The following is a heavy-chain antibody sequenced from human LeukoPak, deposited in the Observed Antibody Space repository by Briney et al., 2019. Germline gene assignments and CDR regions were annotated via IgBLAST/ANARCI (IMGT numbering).Heavy chain of an antibody. V-gene: IGHV3-30*18. CDR2: ISYDGSNK. CDR1: GFTFSSYG. J-gene: IGHJ4*02. D-gene: IGHD2-15*01. CDR3: AKVGGYCSGGSCYGGY. Sequence: GRCLSLSCAASGFTFSSYGMHWVSQAPGKGLEWVAVISYDGSNKYYADSVTGRFTISRDHSKNTLYLQMNRLRAEDTAVYYCAKVGGYCSGGSCYGGYWGQGTLVTVSS.